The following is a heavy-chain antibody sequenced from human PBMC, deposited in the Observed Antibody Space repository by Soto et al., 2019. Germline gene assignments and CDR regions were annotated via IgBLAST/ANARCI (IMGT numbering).Heavy chain of an antibody. D-gene: IGHD2-21*01. CDR3: ARDLALDV. J-gene: IGHJ6*02. CDR2: IIASNGIT. V-gene: IGHV1-3*01. CDR1: GGTFSSYT. Sequence: GASVKVSCKASGGTFSSYTISWVRQAPGQRLEWMGRIIASNGITKYSQKFQGRVTITRDTSASTAYMELSSLRSEDTAVYYCARDLALDVWGQGTTVTSP.